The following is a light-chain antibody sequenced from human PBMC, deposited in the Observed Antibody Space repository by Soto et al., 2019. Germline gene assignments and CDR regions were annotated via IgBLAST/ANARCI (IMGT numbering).Light chain of an antibody. Sequence: QAALTQPASVSVSPGQSITISCTGTSSDVGAYKYVSWYQQHPGKAPKLMIYDVTNRPSGVSNRFSGSKSGNTASLTISGLQAEGEADYYCNSYTNNIVVFGGGTKLTVL. CDR2: DVT. CDR1: SSDVGAYKY. J-gene: IGLJ2*01. V-gene: IGLV2-14*01. CDR3: NSYTNNIVV.